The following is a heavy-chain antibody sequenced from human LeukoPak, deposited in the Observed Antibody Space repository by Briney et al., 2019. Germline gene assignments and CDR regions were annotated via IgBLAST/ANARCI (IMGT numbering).Heavy chain of an antibody. D-gene: IGHD5-18*01. CDR2: IIPIFGTA. Sequence: RASVNVSCKASGGTFSSYAISWVRQAPGQGLEWMGGIIPIFGTANYAQKFQGRVTITADKSTSTAYMELSSLRSEDTAVYYCAREPLRGYSSGQGNYFDYWGQGTLVAVSS. J-gene: IGHJ4*02. CDR1: GGTFSSYA. CDR3: AREPLRGYSSGQGNYFDY. V-gene: IGHV1-69*06.